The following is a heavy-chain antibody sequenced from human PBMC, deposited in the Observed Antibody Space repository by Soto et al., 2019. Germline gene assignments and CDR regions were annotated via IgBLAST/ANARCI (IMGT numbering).Heavy chain of an antibody. V-gene: IGHV3-74*01. CDR1: GFTFSSYW. CDR2: INSDGSSI. J-gene: IGHJ1*01. CDR3: VRDFGATVTGNFPH. D-gene: IGHD4-17*01. Sequence: EVQLVESGGGLVQPGGSLRLSCAASGFTFSSYWMHWVRQAPGKGLVWVSRINSDGSSITYADSVKGRFTISRDNAKNTLYLQMNSLRVEDTAVYYCVRDFGATVTGNFPHWGQGTLVTVSS.